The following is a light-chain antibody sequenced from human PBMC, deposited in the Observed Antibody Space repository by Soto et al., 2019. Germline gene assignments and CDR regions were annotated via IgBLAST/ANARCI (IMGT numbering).Light chain of an antibody. CDR2: DSS. CDR3: QQRSNWPRT. J-gene: IGKJ1*01. V-gene: IGKV3-11*01. Sequence: EIVLTQSPATSSLSPGERATLSCRASQSVSSYLAWYQQKPGQAPRLLIYDSSNRAAGIPARFSGSGSGTDFTLPISSLEPEDFAIYYCQQRSNWPRTFGQGTKVEIK. CDR1: QSVSSY.